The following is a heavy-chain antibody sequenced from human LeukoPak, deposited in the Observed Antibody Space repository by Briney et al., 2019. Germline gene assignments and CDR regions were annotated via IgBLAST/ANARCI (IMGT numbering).Heavy chain of an antibody. D-gene: IGHD2-2*01. CDR2: IFNSGST. CDR1: GXSIGNHH. V-gene: IGHV4-4*07. CDR3: ARVVVPAAVGAFDI. J-gene: IGHJ3*02. Sequence: SETLSLTCTVSGXSIGNHHWSWIRQPAGRGLEWIGRIFNSGSTNYNPSLRGRVTVSVDTSKNQVSLKLSSVTAADTAVYYCARVVVPAAVGAFDIWGQGTMVTVSS.